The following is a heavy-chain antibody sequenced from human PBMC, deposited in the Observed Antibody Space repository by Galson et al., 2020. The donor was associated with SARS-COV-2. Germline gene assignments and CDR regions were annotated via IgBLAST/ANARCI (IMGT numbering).Heavy chain of an antibody. CDR3: AREISSLLWFGELLSDAFDI. V-gene: IGHV4-39*02. D-gene: IGHD3-10*01. J-gene: IGHJ3*02. CDR1: GGSISSSSYY. Sequence: SETLSLTCTVSGGSISSSSYYWGWIRQPPGKGLEWIGSIYYSGSTYYNPSLQSRVTISVDTSKNQFSLKLSSVTAADTAVYYCAREISSLLWFGELLSDAFDIWGQGTMVTVSS. CDR2: IYYSGST.